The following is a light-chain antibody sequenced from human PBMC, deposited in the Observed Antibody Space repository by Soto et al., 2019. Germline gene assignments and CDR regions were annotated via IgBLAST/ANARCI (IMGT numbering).Light chain of an antibody. Sequence: QSALTQPRSVSGSPGQSVTISCTGTSSDVGGYNYVSWYQHHPGKAPKLMIYDVSKRPSGVPDRFSGSKSGNTASLTISGLQAEDEADYFCGSYAVSYTVVFGGVTKVTVL. CDR2: DVS. CDR3: GSYAVSYTVV. V-gene: IGLV2-11*01. J-gene: IGLJ2*01. CDR1: SSDVGGYNY.